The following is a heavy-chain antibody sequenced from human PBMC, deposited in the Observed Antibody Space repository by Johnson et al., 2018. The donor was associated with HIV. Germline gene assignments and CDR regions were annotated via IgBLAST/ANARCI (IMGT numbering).Heavy chain of an antibody. D-gene: IGHD1-1*01. Sequence: QVQLVESGGGVVQPGRSLRLSCAASGFTFSNYAMHWVRQAPGKGLEWVAVISYDGSNKYYADSVKGRFTISRDNSKNTLYLQMNSLRAEDTALYYCAREGRYLDAVDIWGQGTMVTVSS. CDR1: GFTFSNYA. CDR2: ISYDGSNK. CDR3: AREGRYLDAVDI. V-gene: IGHV3-30*04. J-gene: IGHJ3*02.